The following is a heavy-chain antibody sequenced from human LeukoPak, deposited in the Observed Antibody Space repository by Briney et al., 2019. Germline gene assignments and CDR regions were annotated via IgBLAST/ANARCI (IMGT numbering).Heavy chain of an antibody. CDR1: GFTFSSYA. V-gene: IGHV3-74*01. J-gene: IGHJ4*02. CDR2: INTDGSST. CDR3: AKATGYYYDY. Sequence: GGSLRLSCAASGFTFSSYAMSWVRQAPGKGLVWVSRINTDGSSTSYADSVKGRFTISRDNAKNTLYLQMNSLRAEDTAVYYCAKATGYYYDYWGQGTLVTVSS. D-gene: IGHD3-9*01.